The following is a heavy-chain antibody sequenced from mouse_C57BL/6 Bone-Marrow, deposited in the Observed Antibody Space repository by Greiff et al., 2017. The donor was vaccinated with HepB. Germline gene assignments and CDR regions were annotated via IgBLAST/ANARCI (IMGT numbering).Heavy chain of an antibody. D-gene: IGHD2-2*01. J-gene: IGHJ1*03. CDR1: GYAFSSSW. Sequence: VQLQQSGPELVKPGASVKISCKASGYAFSSSWMNWVKQRPGKGLEWIGRIYPGDGDTNYNGKFKGKATLTADKSSSTAYMQLSSLTSEDSAVYFCVPMGATRGDWYFDVWGTGTTVTVSS. CDR2: IYPGDGDT. CDR3: VPMGATRGDWYFDV. V-gene: IGHV1-82*01.